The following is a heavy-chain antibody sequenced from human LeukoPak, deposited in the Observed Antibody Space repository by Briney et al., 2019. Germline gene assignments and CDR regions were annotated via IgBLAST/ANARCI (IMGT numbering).Heavy chain of an antibody. CDR3: AGGGYCSSTSCYGMGFYAFDI. CDR2: INPNSGGT. D-gene: IGHD2-2*01. CDR1: GYTFTGYY. J-gene: IGHJ3*02. V-gene: IGHV1-2*02. Sequence: ASVKVSCKASGYTFTGYYMHWVRQAPGQGLEWMGWINPNSGGTNYAQKFQGRVTMTRDTSISTAYMELSRLRSDDTAVYYCAGGGYCSSTSCYGMGFYAFDIWGQGTMVTVSS.